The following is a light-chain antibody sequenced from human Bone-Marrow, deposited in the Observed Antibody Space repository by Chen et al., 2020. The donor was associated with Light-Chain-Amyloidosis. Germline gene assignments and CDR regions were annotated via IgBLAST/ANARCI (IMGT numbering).Light chain of an antibody. CDR2: GAS. V-gene: IGKV3-15*01. Sequence: EIVMTQSPATLSVSPGERATLSCRASQSVSSNLAWYQQKPGQAPRLLIHGASTRATGIPARFSGSGSWTEFTLTISSLQSEDFAVYYCQHYNNWPLAFGQGTRVKIK. CDR1: QSVSSN. J-gene: IGKJ1*01. CDR3: QHYNNWPLA.